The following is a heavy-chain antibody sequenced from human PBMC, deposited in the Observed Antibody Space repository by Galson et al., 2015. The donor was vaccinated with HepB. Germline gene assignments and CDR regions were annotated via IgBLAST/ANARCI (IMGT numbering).Heavy chain of an antibody. J-gene: IGHJ5*02. D-gene: IGHD3-16*01. Sequence: SETLSLTCTVSGDSITNYYWTWIRQPAGKGLEWIGRINIGGTTNYSPSLRGRLTMSVDTSKNQFSLNLTSVTAADTALYYCARDQGAGGRWLDPWGQGILVIVSS. V-gene: IGHV4-4*07. CDR3: ARDQGAGGRWLDP. CDR1: GDSITNYY. CDR2: INIGGTT.